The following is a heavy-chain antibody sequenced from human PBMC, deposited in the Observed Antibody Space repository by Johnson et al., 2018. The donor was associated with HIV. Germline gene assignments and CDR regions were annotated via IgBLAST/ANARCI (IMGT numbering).Heavy chain of an antibody. J-gene: IGHJ3*02. V-gene: IGHV3-9*01. CDR1: GFTFDDYA. CDR2: ISWNSGSI. D-gene: IGHD3-22*01. CDR3: AKDLDDSSGYYRPELAFDI. Sequence: VQLVESGGGVVRPGGSLRLTCAASGFTFDDYAMHWVRQAPGKGLEWVSGISWNSGSIGYADSVKGRFTISRDNAKNSLYLQMNSLRAEDTALYYCAKDLDDSSGYYRPELAFDIWGQGTMVTVSS.